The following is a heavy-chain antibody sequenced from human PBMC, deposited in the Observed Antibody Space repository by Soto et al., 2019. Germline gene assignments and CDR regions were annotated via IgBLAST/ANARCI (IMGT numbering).Heavy chain of an antibody. CDR2: IKQDGSEK. CDR3: ARAGDYYDSSGYLDY. D-gene: IGHD3-22*01. J-gene: IGHJ4*02. CDR1: GFTFSSYW. Sequence: GSLRLSCAASGFTFSSYWMSWVRQAPGKGLEWVANIKQDGSEKYYVDSVKGRFTISRDNAKNSLYLQMNSLRAEDTAVYYCARAGDYYDSSGYLDYWGQGTLVTVSS. V-gene: IGHV3-7*03.